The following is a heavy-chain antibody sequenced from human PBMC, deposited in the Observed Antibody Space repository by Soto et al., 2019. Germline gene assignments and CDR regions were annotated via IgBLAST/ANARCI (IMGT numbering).Heavy chain of an antibody. V-gene: IGHV3-30-3*01. Sequence: QVQLVESGGGVVQPGRPLRPSCAAPGFPFRTYPMNWARQAQGKGLDGVAVISYDGSNKYYPDSVKGRFTISGDNSKNTLYLQMNGLRAEDTAVYYCARPLWRDDYNWGYFDLWGRGTLVTVSS. J-gene: IGHJ2*01. D-gene: IGHD4-4*01. CDR1: GFPFRTYP. CDR2: ISYDGSNK. CDR3: ARPLWRDDYNWGYFDL.